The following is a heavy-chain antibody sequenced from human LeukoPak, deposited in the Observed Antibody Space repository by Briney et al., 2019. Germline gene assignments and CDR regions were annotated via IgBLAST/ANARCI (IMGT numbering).Heavy chain of an antibody. Sequence: GGSLRLSCAASGFTFGDYAMHWVRQTPGKGLEWVSGISWNSISIGYADSVKGRFTISRHNAKKSLYLQMNNLRAEDTALYYCARDSSSWPPVNLFSDYWGQGTLVTVSS. D-gene: IGHD6-13*01. CDR3: ARDSSSWPPVNLFSDY. CDR2: ISWNSISI. CDR1: GFTFGDYA. J-gene: IGHJ4*02. V-gene: IGHV3-9*01.